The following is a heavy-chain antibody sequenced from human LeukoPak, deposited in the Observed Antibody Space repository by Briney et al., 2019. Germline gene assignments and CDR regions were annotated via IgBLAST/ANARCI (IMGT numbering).Heavy chain of an antibody. CDR1: GYTFTSYG. CDR3: ARGGRLGELFSPDY. V-gene: IGHV1-18*04. D-gene: IGHD3-16*01. J-gene: IGHJ4*02. CDR2: ISTYNGNT. Sequence: VASVKVSCKASGYTFTSYGTTWVRQAPGQGLEWMGWISTYNGNTNYAQNLQGRVTMTTDTSTSTAYMELRSLRSDDTAVYYCARGGRLGELFSPDYWGQGTLVTVSS.